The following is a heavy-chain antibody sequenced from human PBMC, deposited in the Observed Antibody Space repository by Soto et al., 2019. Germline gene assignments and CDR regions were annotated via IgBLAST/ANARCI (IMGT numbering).Heavy chain of an antibody. CDR1: GGTFSSYA. Sequence: GASVKVSCKASGGTFSSYAISWVRQAPGQGLEWMGGIIPIFGTANYAQKFQGRVTITADESTSTAYMELSSLRSEDTAVYYCARSARGPLVWVDFDYWGQGTLVTVSS. V-gene: IGHV1-69*13. CDR3: ARSARGPLVWVDFDY. CDR2: IIPIFGTA. J-gene: IGHJ4*02. D-gene: IGHD3-16*01.